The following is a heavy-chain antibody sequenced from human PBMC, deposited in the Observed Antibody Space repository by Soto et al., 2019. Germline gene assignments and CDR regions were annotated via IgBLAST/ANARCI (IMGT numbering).Heavy chain of an antibody. J-gene: IGHJ4*02. Sequence: GGSLRLSCAASGFTFRSYAMSWVRQAPGKGLEWVSAISGSGGSTYYADSVKGRFTISRDNSKNTLYLQMNSLRAEDTAVYYCAKVIHWNNHNQKNYFDYWGQGTLVPVSS. CDR3: AKVIHWNNHNQKNYFDY. D-gene: IGHD1-1*01. CDR1: GFTFRSYA. CDR2: ISGSGGST. V-gene: IGHV3-23*01.